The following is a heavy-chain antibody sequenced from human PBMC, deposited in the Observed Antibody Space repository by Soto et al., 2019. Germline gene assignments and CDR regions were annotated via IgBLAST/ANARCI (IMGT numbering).Heavy chain of an antibody. J-gene: IGHJ5*02. Sequence: GESLKISCTASGFTFSSRAMNWVCQFPGRGLVWVSYISSSSSNIDYADSVEGRFTVSRDNAKNTVYLQMNSLEAEDTAVYYCAKLPWEVAPSWGQGTLVTVSS. D-gene: IGHD1-26*01. V-gene: IGHV3-48*01. CDR2: ISSSSSNI. CDR1: GFTFSSRA. CDR3: AKLPWEVAPS.